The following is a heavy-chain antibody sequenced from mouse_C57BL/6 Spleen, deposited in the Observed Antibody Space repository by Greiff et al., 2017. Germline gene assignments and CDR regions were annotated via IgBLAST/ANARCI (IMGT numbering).Heavy chain of an antibody. Sequence: VKLQESGAELVRPGASVTLSCKASGYTFTDYEMHWVKQTPVHGLEWIGAIDPETGGTAYNQKFKGKAILTADKSSSTAYMELRSLTSEDSAVYYCTRTYYSNYVWFAYWGQGTLVTVSA. CDR1: GYTFTDYE. D-gene: IGHD2-5*01. J-gene: IGHJ3*01. V-gene: IGHV1-15*01. CDR2: IDPETGGT. CDR3: TRTYYSNYVWFAY.